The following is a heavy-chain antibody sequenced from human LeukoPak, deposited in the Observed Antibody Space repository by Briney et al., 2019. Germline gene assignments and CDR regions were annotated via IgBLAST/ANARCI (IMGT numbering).Heavy chain of an antibody. CDR1: GYTFTSYG. Sequence: ASVKVSCKXSGYTFTSYGISWVRQAPGQGLEWMGGIIPIFGTANYAQKFQGRVTITADESTSTAYMELSSLRSEDTAVYYCARRTPPTFWSGYYTGGYFDYWDQGTLVTVSS. CDR3: ARRTPPTFWSGYYTGGYFDY. V-gene: IGHV1-69*13. CDR2: IIPIFGTA. D-gene: IGHD3-3*01. J-gene: IGHJ4*02.